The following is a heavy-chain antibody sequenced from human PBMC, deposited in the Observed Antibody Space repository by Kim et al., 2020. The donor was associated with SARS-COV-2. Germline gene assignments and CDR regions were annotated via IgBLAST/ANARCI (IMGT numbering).Heavy chain of an antibody. CDR2: IYSDGST. V-gene: IGHV3-53*01. D-gene: IGHD6-13*01. CDR1: GFTVSSNY. Sequence: GGSLRLSCAASGFTVSSNYMNWVRQAPVKGLEWVSVIYSDGSTYYADSVKGRFTISRDNSKNTLYLQMNSLRAEDTAVYYCASLQGIAAQWGAFDILGQGTMVTVSS. J-gene: IGHJ3*02. CDR3: ASLQGIAAQWGAFDI.